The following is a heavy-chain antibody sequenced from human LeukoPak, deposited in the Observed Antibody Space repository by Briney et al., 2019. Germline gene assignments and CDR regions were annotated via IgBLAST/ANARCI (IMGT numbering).Heavy chain of an antibody. Sequence: PSETLSLTCAVYGGSFSGCYWSWIRQPPGKGLEWIGEINHSGSTNYNPSLKSRVTISVDTSKNQFSLKLSSVTAADTAVYYCARAYSGYDYYYYYMDVWGKGTTVTVSS. CDR3: ARAYSGYDYYYYYMDV. J-gene: IGHJ6*03. D-gene: IGHD5-12*01. CDR1: GGSFSGCY. CDR2: INHSGST. V-gene: IGHV4-34*01.